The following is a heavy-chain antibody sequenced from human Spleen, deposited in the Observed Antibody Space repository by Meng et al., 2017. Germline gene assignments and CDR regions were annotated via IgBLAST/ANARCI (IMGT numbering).Heavy chain of an antibody. CDR1: GYSITGSYN. CDR3: AGGAVVTLIFYHSMDV. D-gene: IGHD2-21*02. Sequence: SETLSLTCAVSGYSITGSYNWGWIRQSPGKVLEWIGSIYQSGSTYYNPSLKSRVTMSADTSENQFSLKLTSVTAPDTAVYYCAGGAVVTLIFYHSMDVWGQGTTVTVSS. J-gene: IGHJ6*02. V-gene: IGHV4-38-2*01. CDR2: IYQSGST.